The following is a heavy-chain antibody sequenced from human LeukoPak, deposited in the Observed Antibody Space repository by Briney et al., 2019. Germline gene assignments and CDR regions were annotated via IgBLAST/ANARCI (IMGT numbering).Heavy chain of an antibody. CDR2: IYYSGST. Sequence: SETLSLTCTVSGGSISSSSYYWGWIRQPPGKGLEWIGSIYYSGSTYYNPSLKSRVTISVDTSKNQFSLKLSSVTAADTAVYYCARDRFPVESLFDYWGQGTLVTVSS. J-gene: IGHJ4*02. V-gene: IGHV4-39*07. CDR1: GGSISSSSYY. D-gene: IGHD3-10*01. CDR3: ARDRFPVESLFDY.